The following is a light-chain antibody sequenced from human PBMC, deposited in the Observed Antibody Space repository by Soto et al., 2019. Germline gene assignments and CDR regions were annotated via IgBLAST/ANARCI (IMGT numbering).Light chain of an antibody. V-gene: IGKV3-15*01. J-gene: IGKJ1*01. CDR1: PSVSSN. CDR3: QQYNNWPWT. Sequence: EIVMTQSPATLSVSPGERATLSCRASPSVSSNLAWYQQKPGQAPRLLIYGASTRATGIPARFSGSGSGTEFTLTISSLQSEDFAVYYWQQYNNWPWTFGQGTKVEIK. CDR2: GAS.